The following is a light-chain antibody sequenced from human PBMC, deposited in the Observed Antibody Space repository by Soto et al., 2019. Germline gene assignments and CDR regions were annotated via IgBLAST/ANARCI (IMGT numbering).Light chain of an antibody. Sequence: QSVLTQPASVSGSPGQSITVSCTGTSSDVGSYNRVPWYQQPPGTAPKIIIYDVTNRPLGVPDRFFGSKSGNASSLTISGRQAEDAADYYCCSYTTRTSYVFGTGTKVTVL. CDR3: CSYTTRTSYV. V-gene: IGLV2-18*02. CDR1: SSDVGSYNR. J-gene: IGLJ1*01. CDR2: DVT.